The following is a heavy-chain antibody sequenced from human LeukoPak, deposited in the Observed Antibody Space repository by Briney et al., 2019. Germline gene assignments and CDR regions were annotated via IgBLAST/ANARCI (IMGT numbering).Heavy chain of an antibody. CDR1: GFTFSVYS. CDR3: AKDREAAASTYYFDY. D-gene: IGHD6-13*01. CDR2: ISGRGGST. Sequence: PGGSLRLSCAASGFTFSVYSMSWVRQAPGKGPEWVSGISGRGGSTYYADSVKGLFTISRDNSKNTLFLQMNSLRAGDTAVYYCAKDREAAASTYYFDYWGRGTLVTVSS. J-gene: IGHJ4*02. V-gene: IGHV3-23*01.